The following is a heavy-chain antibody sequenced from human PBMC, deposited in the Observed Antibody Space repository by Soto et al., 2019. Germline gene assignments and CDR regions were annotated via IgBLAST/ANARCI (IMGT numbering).Heavy chain of an antibody. CDR3: ARGGVYGESFDL. D-gene: IGHD4-17*01. V-gene: IGHV3-30*02. CDR1: GCTFGNFG. CDR2: IHYNGGNK. Sequence: PXGSLRLSCAASGCTFGNFGMHWIRQAQGKGLEWVTLIHYNGGNKYYADSVKGRFTISRDNSKNTLYLQVDSLRAEDTAVYYFARGGVYGESFDLWPQGNLVTVSS. J-gene: IGHJ5*02.